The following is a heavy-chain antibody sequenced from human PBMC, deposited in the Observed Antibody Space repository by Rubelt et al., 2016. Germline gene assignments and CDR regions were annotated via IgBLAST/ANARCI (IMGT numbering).Heavy chain of an antibody. J-gene: IGHJ4*02. CDR2: ISGSGEST. Sequence: GWVSVISGSGESTYYADSVKGRFTISRDNSKNTLYLQMNSLRAEDTAVYYCAKKSAFYYDSSDYYSYWGQGTLVTVSS. D-gene: IGHD3-22*01. CDR3: AKKSAFYYDSSDYYSY. V-gene: IGHV3-23*01.